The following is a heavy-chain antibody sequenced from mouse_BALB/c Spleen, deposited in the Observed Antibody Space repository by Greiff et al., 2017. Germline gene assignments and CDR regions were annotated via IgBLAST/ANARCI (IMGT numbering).Heavy chain of an antibody. CDR3: TREYRYDVGVAY. CDR1: GYTFTSYW. Sequence: VHVKQSGTVLARPGASVKMSCKASGYTFTSYWMHWVKQRPGQGLEWIGAIYPGNSDTSYNQKFKGKAKLTAVTSTSTAYMELSSLTNEDSAVYYCTREYRYDVGVAYWGQGTLVTVSA. CDR2: IYPGNSDT. D-gene: IGHD2-14*01. J-gene: IGHJ3*01. V-gene: IGHV1-5*01.